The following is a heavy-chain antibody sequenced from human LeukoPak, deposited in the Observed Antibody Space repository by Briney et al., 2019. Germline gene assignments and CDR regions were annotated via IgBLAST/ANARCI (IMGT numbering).Heavy chain of an antibody. CDR3: ARDEGSGTANHFDY. D-gene: IGHD3-10*01. V-gene: IGHV4-39*07. Sequence: SETLSLTCTVSGGSISSSSYYWGWIRQPPGKGLEWIGSIYHSGSTYYNPSLKSRVTISVDTSKNQFSLKLSSVTAADTAVYYCARDEGSGTANHFDYWGQGTLVTVSS. CDR1: GGSISSSSYY. J-gene: IGHJ4*02. CDR2: IYHSGST.